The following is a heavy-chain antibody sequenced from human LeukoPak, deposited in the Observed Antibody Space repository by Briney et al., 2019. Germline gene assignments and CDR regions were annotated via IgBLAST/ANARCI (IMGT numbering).Heavy chain of an antibody. CDR3: ALEFGDYRGRGGYFDH. CDR2: ISGSGGST. Sequence: GGSLRLSCAASGFTFSSYAMSWVRQAPGKGLEWVSAISGSGGSTYYADSVKGRFTISRDNSKNTLYLQMNSLRAEDTAVYYCALEFGDYRGRGGYFDHWGQGTLVTVSS. D-gene: IGHD4-17*01. V-gene: IGHV3-23*01. CDR1: GFTFSSYA. J-gene: IGHJ4*02.